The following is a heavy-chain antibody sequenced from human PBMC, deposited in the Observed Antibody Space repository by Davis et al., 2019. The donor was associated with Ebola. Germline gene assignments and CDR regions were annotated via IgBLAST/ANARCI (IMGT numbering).Heavy chain of an antibody. CDR3: ARAIYGSGGGY. CDR1: GLTFSDHY. V-gene: IGHV3-72*01. D-gene: IGHD2-15*01. Sequence: LSLTCAASGLTFSDHYMDWVRPAPGKGLEWVGRTRNKANNYTTDYAASVKGRFTISRDDSKNSLYLQMNSLKTEDTAVYYCARAIYGSGGGYWGQGTLVTVSS. J-gene: IGHJ4*02. CDR2: TRNKANNYTT.